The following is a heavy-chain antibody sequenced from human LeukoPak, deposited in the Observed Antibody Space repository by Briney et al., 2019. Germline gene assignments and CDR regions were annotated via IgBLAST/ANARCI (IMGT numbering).Heavy chain of an antibody. CDR1: GYTFTGYY. J-gene: IGHJ6*02. CDR2: INPNSGGT. D-gene: IGHD2-8*01. CDR3: ARDATYCTNGVCYYYYGMDV. V-gene: IGHV1-2*02. Sequence: ASVKVSCKASGYTFTGYYMHWVRQAPGQGLEWMGWINPNSGGTNYAQKFQGRVTMTRDTSISTAYMELSRLRSDDTAVYYCARDATYCTNGVCYYYYGMDVWGQGTTVTASS.